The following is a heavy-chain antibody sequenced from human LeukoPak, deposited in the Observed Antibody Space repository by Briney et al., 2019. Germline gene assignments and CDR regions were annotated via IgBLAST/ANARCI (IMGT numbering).Heavy chain of an antibody. Sequence: GGSLRLSCAASGFIFSGHWMSWVRQTPGKGLEWVANIRQDGNEYYYVDSVKGRFTISRDNTKNSLYLQVNNLGAEDTALYYCARYASGSYHYDYWGQGTLVTVSS. J-gene: IGHJ4*02. V-gene: IGHV3-7*01. CDR2: IRQDGNEY. D-gene: IGHD3-10*01. CDR1: GFIFSGHW. CDR3: ARYASGSYHYDY.